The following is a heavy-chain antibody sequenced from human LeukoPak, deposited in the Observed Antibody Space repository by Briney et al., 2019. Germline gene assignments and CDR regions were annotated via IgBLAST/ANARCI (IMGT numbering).Heavy chain of an antibody. V-gene: IGHV3-23*01. CDR2: ISGSGDNT. CDR3: ARVTYGSGTYGAFDY. J-gene: IGHJ4*02. CDR1: GFTFSSYA. Sequence: GGSLRLSCAASGFTFSSYAMSWVRQAPGKGLEWVSTISGSGDNTYYADSAKGRFTISRDNSKNTLYLQMNSLRAEDTAVYYCARVTYGSGTYGAFDYWGQGTLVTVSS. D-gene: IGHD3-10*01.